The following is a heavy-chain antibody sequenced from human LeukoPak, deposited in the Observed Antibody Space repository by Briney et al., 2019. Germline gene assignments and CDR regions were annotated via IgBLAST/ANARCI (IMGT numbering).Heavy chain of an antibody. CDR2: VIPIFGTA. Sequence: SVNVSCKASGGTFSSYAISWVRQAPGQGLEWMGGVIPIFGTANYAQTFQGRVTITGDESTSTAYMELSSWRSEDTAVYYCARDSAGQNDYWGQGTLVTVSS. D-gene: IGHD2-15*01. CDR1: GGTFSSYA. CDR3: ARDSAGQNDY. V-gene: IGHV1-69*13. J-gene: IGHJ4*02.